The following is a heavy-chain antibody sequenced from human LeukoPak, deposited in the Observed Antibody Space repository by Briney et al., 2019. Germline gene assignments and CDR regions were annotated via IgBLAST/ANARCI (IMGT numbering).Heavy chain of an antibody. D-gene: IGHD2/OR15-2a*01. CDR1: GFTFTNYA. V-gene: IGHV3-23*01. CDR2: ISGNGDTT. Sequence: PGGSLRPSCTASGFTFTNYAMSWVRQAPGKGLEWVSSISGNGDTTYYADSVKGRFTISRDSSKNTLFLQMNSLRAEDTAVYYCARSCCYSITVGNYWGQGTLVTVSS. J-gene: IGHJ4*02. CDR3: ARSCCYSITVGNY.